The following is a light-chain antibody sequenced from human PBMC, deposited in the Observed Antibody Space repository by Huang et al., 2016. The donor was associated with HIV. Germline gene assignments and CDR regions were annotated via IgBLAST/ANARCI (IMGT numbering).Light chain of an antibody. CDR1: QIITTY. J-gene: IGKJ1*01. CDR3: QQSYSSPRT. V-gene: IGKV1-39*01. CDR2: AAS. Sequence: DIQMTQSPSSLSASVGDRVTITCRASQIITTYLNWYQQKPGKAPKLLIYAASSWQSGVPSRFSGSGSGTDFTLTISSLQPEDFATYYCQQSYSSPRTFGQGTKVEIK.